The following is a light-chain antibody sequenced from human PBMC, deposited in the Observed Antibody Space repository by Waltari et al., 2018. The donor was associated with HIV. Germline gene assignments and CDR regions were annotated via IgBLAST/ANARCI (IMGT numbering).Light chain of an antibody. CDR2: GAS. CDR3: QQYGSSPPYT. Sequence: EIVLTQSPGTLSLSPGERATLSCRASQSVSSNYLAWYRQKPGQAPRLLIDGASNRATGIPDRFSGSGYGTDFTLTISRLEPEDFAVYYCQQYGSSPPYTFGQGTKLEIK. V-gene: IGKV3-20*01. CDR1: QSVSSNY. J-gene: IGKJ2*01.